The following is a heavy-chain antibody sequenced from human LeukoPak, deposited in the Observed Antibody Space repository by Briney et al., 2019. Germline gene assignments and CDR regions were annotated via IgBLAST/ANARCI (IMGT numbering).Heavy chain of an antibody. CDR2: ISSSSSTI. D-gene: IGHD4-17*01. CDR3: ASAPLNGDYFDY. Sequence: GGSLKLSCAASGFTFSGSAIHWVRQAPGKGREWVSYISSSSSTIYYADAGKGRFTISRDNAKNSLYLQMNSPRDEDTAVYYCASAPLNGDYFDYWGQGTLVTVSS. J-gene: IGHJ4*02. CDR1: GFTFSGSA. V-gene: IGHV3-48*02.